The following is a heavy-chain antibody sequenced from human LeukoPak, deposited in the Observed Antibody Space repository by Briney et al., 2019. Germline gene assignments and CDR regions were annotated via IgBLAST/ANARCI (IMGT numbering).Heavy chain of an antibody. CDR2: IKQDGSEK. D-gene: IGHD3-10*01. CDR3: ARESLLWFGELWGGFDP. V-gene: IGHV3-7*03. J-gene: IGHJ5*02. CDR1: GFTFSSYW. Sequence: PGGSLRLSCAASGFTFSSYWMSWVRQAPGKGLEWVANIKQDGSEKYCVDSVKGRFTISRDNAKNSLYLQMNSLRAEDTAVYYCARESLLWFGELWGGFDPWGQGTLVTVSS.